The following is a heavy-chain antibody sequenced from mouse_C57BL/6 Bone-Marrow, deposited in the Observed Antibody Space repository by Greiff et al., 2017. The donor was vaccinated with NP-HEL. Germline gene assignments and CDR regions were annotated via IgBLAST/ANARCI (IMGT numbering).Heavy chain of an antibody. CDR1: GYTFTSYW. D-gene: IGHD2-5*01. CDR2: IDPSDSYT. J-gene: IGHJ2*01. Sequence: QVQLKQPGAELVKPGASVKLSCKASGYTFTSYWMQWVKQRPGQGLEWIGEIDPSDSYTNYNQKFKGKATLTVDTSSSTAYMQLSSLTSEDSAVYYCAREDYSNYGVNYWGQGTTLTVSS. CDR3: AREDYSNYGVNY. V-gene: IGHV1-50*01.